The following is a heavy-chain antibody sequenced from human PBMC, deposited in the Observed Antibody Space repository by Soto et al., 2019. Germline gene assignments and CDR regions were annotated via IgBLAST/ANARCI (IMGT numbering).Heavy chain of an antibody. CDR3: TRENMENSDGLYDAFDI. V-gene: IGHV1-2*02. J-gene: IGHJ3*02. D-gene: IGHD5-18*01. CDR1: GYTFTDYY. Sequence: ASVKFSLKTSGYTFTDYYTHCVRQTPGQGLEWMGWMNPKSGGAYFAQKFQGRVTLTRDTSIGTAYIEVNSLTSDDTAVYFCTRENMENSDGLYDAFDIWGQGPTVTVSS. CDR2: MNPKSGGA.